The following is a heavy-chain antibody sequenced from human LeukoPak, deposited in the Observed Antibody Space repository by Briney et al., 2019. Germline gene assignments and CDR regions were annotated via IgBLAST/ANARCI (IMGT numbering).Heavy chain of an antibody. Sequence: GGSLRLSCAASGFTFSNYAMSWVRQAPGKGLEWVSAISGSGGSTYYADSVKGRFTISRDNSKNTLYLQMNSLRAEDTAVYYCAKETGKELLYSYFDYWGQGTLVTASS. J-gene: IGHJ4*02. CDR1: GFTFSNYA. D-gene: IGHD3-10*01. V-gene: IGHV3-23*01. CDR3: AKETGKELLYSYFDY. CDR2: ISGSGGST.